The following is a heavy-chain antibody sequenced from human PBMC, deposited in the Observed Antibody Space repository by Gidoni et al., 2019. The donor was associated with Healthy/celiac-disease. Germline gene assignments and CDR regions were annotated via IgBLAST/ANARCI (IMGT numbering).Heavy chain of an antibody. J-gene: IGHJ4*02. CDR2: INHSGST. V-gene: IGHV4-34*01. D-gene: IGHD6-19*01. CDR3: ASRPQGSGWPH. Sequence: IGEINHSGSTNYNPSLKSRVTISVDTSKNQFSLKLSSVTAADTAVYYCASRPQGSGWPHWGQGTLVTVSS.